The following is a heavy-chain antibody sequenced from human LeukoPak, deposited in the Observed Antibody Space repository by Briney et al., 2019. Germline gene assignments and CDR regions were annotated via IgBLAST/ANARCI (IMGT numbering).Heavy chain of an antibody. CDR2: IYYSGST. CDR1: GGSISSYY. J-gene: IGHJ4*02. V-gene: IGHV4-59*08. D-gene: IGHD4-17*01. CDR3: ARHPHYGAPLDY. Sequence: PSETLSLTCTVSGGSISSYYWSWIRQPPGKGLEWIGYIYYSGSTNYNPSLKSRVTISVDTSKNQFSLKLSSVTAADTAVYYCARHPHYGAPLDYWGQGTLVTVSS.